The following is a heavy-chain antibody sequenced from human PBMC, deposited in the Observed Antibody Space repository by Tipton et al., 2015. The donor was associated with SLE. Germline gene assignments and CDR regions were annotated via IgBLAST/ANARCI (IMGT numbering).Heavy chain of an antibody. Sequence: TLSLTCSVTGGSISSYYWSWIRQPPGKGLEWIGYIYHSGSTNSNPSLKSRVTLSVDTSKNQFSLRLTSVTAADTAVYYCARGMVTWRGAILGVDVWGQGTTVNVSS. CDR3: ARGMVTWRGAILGVDV. CDR2: IYHSGST. J-gene: IGHJ6*02. D-gene: IGHD2-21*02. CDR1: GGSISSYY. V-gene: IGHV4-59*08.